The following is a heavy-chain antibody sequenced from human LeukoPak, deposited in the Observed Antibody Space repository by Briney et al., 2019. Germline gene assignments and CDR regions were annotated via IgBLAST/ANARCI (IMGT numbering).Heavy chain of an antibody. CDR1: GFTFGSYA. CDR3: AKDEAYSSSSEFDY. J-gene: IGHJ4*02. D-gene: IGHD6-6*01. Sequence: GASVRPSCAASGFTFGSYAIDWVRQAAGNGLEWVAVISYDGSNKYYAGSVKGRFTISRDTSKNTLYLQMNSLRAADTAVYYCAKDEAYSSSSEFDYWGQGTLVTVSS. V-gene: IGHV3-30*04. CDR2: ISYDGSNK.